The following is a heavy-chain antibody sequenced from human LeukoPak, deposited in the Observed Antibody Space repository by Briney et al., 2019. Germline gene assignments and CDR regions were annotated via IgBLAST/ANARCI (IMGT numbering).Heavy chain of an antibody. J-gene: IGHJ4*02. CDR2: VSGSGGST. Sequence: GGSLRLSCAASGFSFSRYAMSWVRQAPGKGLEWVSAVSGSGGSTYYADSVKGLFTISRDNSKNTLYLQMNSLRAEDTAVYYCAKRMIRGVNHDAFDLWGQGTLVTVSS. CDR1: GFSFSRYA. CDR3: AKRMIRGVNHDAFDL. V-gene: IGHV3-23*01. D-gene: IGHD3-10*01.